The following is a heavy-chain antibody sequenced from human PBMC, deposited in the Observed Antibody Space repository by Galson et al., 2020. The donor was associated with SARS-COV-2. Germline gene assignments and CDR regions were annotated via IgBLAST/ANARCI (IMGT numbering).Heavy chain of an antibody. CDR3: VRHSSGDY. CDR1: GFSFSDYW. V-gene: IGHV3-74*01. CDR2: INTYGNST. D-gene: IGHD3-22*01. J-gene: IGHJ4*02. Sequence: GGSLRLSRAASGFSFSDYWMHWVRQAPGKGLVWVSRINTYGNSTNYADSVRGRFTVSRDNAKNMLYLQMNSLRAEDTAVYYCVRHSSGDYWGQGTLVTVSS.